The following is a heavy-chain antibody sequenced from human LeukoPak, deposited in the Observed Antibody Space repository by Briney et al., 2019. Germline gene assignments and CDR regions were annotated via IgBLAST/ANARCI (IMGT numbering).Heavy chain of an antibody. J-gene: IGHJ6*03. V-gene: IGHV4-34*01. D-gene: IGHD2-15*01. CDR3: ARAPCTMWGGGSCYSGGRGRYYYYYMDV. CDR1: GGSFSGYY. Sequence: SETLSLTCAVYGGSFSGYYWSWIRQPPGKGLEWIGEINHSGSTNYNPSLKSRVTISVDTSKNQFSLKLSSVTAADTAVYYCARAPCTMWGGGSCYSGGRGRYYYYYMDVWGKGTTVTISS. CDR2: INHSGST.